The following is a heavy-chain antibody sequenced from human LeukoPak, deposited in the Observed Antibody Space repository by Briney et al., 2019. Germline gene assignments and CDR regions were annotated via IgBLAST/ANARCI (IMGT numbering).Heavy chain of an antibody. CDR3: ARDLDYVHALDI. V-gene: IGHV3-48*01. CDR2: ISSSSSNI. CDR1: GFTFSSYN. D-gene: IGHD4-17*01. J-gene: IGHJ3*02. Sequence: GGSLRLSCAASGFTFSSYNMNWVRQAPGKGLEWVSYISSSSSNIDYADSVEGRFTISRHNAKNSLFLQMNSLRAEDTAVYYCARDLDYVHALDIWGQGTVVTVSS.